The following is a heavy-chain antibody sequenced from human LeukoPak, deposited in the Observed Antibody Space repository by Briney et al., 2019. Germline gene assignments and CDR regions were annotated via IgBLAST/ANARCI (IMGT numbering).Heavy chain of an antibody. J-gene: IGHJ1*01. Sequence: PSETLSLTCTVSGGSISSYYWSWIRQPPGKGLEWIGYIYYSGSTNHNPSLKSRVTISVGTSKNQFSLKLSSVTAAGTAVYYCATLTYCSGGSCFPKYFQHWGQGTLVAVSS. D-gene: IGHD2-15*01. CDR1: GGSISSYY. CDR3: ATLTYCSGGSCFPKYFQH. CDR2: IYYSGST. V-gene: IGHV4-59*08.